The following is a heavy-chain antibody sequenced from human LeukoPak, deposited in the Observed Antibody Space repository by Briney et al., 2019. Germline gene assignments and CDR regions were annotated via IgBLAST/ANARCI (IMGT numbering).Heavy chain of an antibody. D-gene: IGHD2-15*01. CDR3: ARDWCSGGSCSLFDY. CDR2: ISSSSSYI. Sequence: PGGSLRLSCAASGFTFSSYSINWVRQAPGKGLEWVSSISSSSSYIYYADSVKGRFTISRDNAKNSLYLQMNSLRAEDTAVYYCARDWCSGGSCSLFDYWGQGTLVTVSS. J-gene: IGHJ4*02. V-gene: IGHV3-21*01. CDR1: GFTFSSYS.